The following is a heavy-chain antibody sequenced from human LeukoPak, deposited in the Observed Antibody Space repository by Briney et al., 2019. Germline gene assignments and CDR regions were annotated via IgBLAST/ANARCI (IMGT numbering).Heavy chain of an antibody. Sequence: GKSLRLSCAASGFSFSNYVIQWVRQAPGKGLEWVAVTWSDGSDKYYADSVKGRFSISRDNSKSTLYLQMNSLRAEDTALYFCARAQSATLSYYFDLWGQGTLVTVSS. CDR3: ARAQSATLSYYFDL. J-gene: IGHJ5*02. V-gene: IGHV3-33*01. CDR1: GFSFSNYV. D-gene: IGHD3-22*01. CDR2: TWSDGSDK.